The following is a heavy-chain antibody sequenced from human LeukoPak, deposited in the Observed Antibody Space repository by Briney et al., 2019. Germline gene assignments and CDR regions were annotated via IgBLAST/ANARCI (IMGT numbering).Heavy chain of an antibody. J-gene: IGHJ3*02. CDR1: GGSISSGGYY. CDR2: IYYSGST. CDR3: ASAPVLRYFDWLLYGAFDI. D-gene: IGHD3-9*01. Sequence: SETLSLTCTVSGGSISSGGYYWSWIRQHPGKGLEWIGYIYYSGSTYYNPSLKSRVTLSVDTSKNQFSLKLSSVTAADTAVYYCASAPVLRYFDWLLYGAFDIWGQGTMVTVSS. V-gene: IGHV4-31*03.